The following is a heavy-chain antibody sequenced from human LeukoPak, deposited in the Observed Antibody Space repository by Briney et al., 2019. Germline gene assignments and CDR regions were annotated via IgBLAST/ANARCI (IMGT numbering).Heavy chain of an antibody. V-gene: IGHV3-21*01. CDR3: ARDVVPAAIEGFDY. J-gene: IGHJ4*02. Sequence: PGGSLRLSCAASGFTFSDYYMNWVRQAPGKGLEWVSSISSSSSYIYYADSVKGRFTISRDNAKNSLYLQMNSLRAEDTAVYYCARDVVPAAIEGFDYWGQGTLVTVSS. D-gene: IGHD2-2*01. CDR1: GFTFSDYY. CDR2: ISSSSSYI.